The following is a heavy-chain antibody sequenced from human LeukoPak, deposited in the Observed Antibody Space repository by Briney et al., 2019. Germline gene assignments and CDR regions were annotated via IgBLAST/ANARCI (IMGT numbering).Heavy chain of an antibody. CDR3: ASVGDGYNDAFDI. D-gene: IGHD5-24*01. CDR2: IIPIFGTA. V-gene: IGHV1-69*05. J-gene: IGHJ3*02. CDR1: GGTFSSYA. Sequence: SVKVSCKASGGTFSSYAISWVRQAPGQGLEWMGGIIPIFGTANYAQKFQGRVTITTDESTSTAYMELSSLRSEDTAVYYCASVGDGYNDAFDIWGQGTMVTVSS.